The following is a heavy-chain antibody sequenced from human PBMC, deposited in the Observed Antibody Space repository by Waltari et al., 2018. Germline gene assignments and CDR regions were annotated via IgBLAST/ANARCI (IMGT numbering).Heavy chain of an antibody. V-gene: IGHV3-7*03. CDR3: IRDYGSPY. CDR1: GFTRSNDW. D-gene: IGHD6-19*01. CDR2: INKDGTET. J-gene: IGHJ4*02. Sequence: EAQQVESGGDLVPPGGSLRLSCVVSGFTRSNDWVSWVRQAPGKGLEWVANINKDGTETYYVDSVRGRFTISKDDAKNSVYLQMNSLKVEDTAVYYCIRDYGSPYWGQGTLVTVSS.